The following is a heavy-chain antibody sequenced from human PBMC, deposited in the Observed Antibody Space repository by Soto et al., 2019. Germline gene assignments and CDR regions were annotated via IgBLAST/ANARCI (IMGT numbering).Heavy chain of an antibody. CDR2: IYYSGST. D-gene: IGHD6-19*01. J-gene: IGHJ4*02. CDR3: AGIAVAGTDY. CDR1: GGSISSGDYY. V-gene: IGHV4-30-4*01. Sequence: QVQLQESGPGLVKPSQTLSLTCTVSGGSISSGDYYWSWIRQPPGKGLEWIGYIYYSGSTYYNPSPTSPVALSVDTAKNQFSLQLSSVTAADAAVYYCAGIAVAGTDYWGPGTLVTVSS.